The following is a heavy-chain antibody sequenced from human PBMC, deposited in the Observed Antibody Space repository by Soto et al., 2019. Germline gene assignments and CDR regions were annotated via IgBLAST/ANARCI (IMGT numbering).Heavy chain of an antibody. J-gene: IGHJ4*02. CDR2: ISSSSSYI. CDR3: ARDGCSSTSCPDY. D-gene: IGHD2-2*01. Sequence: SLRLSCAASGFTFSSYSMNWVRQAPGKGLAWVSSISSSSSYIYYADSVKGRFTISRDNAKNSLYLQMNSLRAEVTAVYYCARDGCSSTSCPDYWGQGTLVTVSS. V-gene: IGHV3-21*01. CDR1: GFTFSSYS.